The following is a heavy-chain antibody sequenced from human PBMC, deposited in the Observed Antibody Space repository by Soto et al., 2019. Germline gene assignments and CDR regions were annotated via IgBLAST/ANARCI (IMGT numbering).Heavy chain of an antibody. CDR3: ARIIASAMDWLDP. CDR2: ISGYNGKT. D-gene: IGHD6-13*01. CDR1: GYTFASYG. J-gene: IGHJ5*02. Sequence: SVKVSCKASGYTFASYGMSWVRQAPGQGLEWMGWISGYNGKTNYAQKVQGRVTMTTDTSTTTAYMELRSLRSDDTAVHYCARIIASAMDWLDPWGQGNLVTVSS. V-gene: IGHV1-18*04.